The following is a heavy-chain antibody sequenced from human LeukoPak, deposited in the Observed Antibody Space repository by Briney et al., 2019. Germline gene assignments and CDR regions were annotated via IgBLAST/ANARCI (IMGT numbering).Heavy chain of an antibody. J-gene: IGHJ4*02. CDR1: GFTFSSFW. CDR2: IKQDGSEI. Sequence: GGSLRLSCAASGFTFSSFWMSWVRQTPGKGLEWVAIIKQDGSEIYYLDSVKGRFTISRDNAKNSLYLQMNSLKAEDTAVYYCARDWWGLGDRNSASRYRLTWGQGILVTVSS. D-gene: IGHD2-2*01. V-gene: IGHV3-7*01. CDR3: ARDWWGLGDRNSASRYRLT.